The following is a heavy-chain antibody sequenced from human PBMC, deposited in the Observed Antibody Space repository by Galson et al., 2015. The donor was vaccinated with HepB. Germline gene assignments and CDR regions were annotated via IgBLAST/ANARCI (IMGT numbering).Heavy chain of an antibody. D-gene: IGHD4-23*01. J-gene: IGHJ4*02. CDR2: VYSSGST. CDR3: AREDGGKFLG. CDR1: GGSISNYY. V-gene: IGHV4-4*07. Sequence: ETLSLTCTVSGGSISNYYWSCIRQPAGKGLEWIGRVYSSGSTSYNPSLKTRVTMSVDTSKNQFSLRLRSVTAADTAVYYCAREDGGKFLGWGQGTLVTVSS.